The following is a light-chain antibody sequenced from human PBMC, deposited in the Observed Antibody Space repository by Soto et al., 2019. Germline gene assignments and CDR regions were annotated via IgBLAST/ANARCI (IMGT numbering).Light chain of an antibody. J-gene: IGKJ3*01. Sequence: EIVLTHSPATLSLSPVGGATLSCMASQRITRNFLAWYQQRPGQAPRLLIYGPSTRATGVPDRFTGRGSETDFTLTITRLEPEDFAVYYCGYYGTSPRFIFGPGNTGDIK. CDR1: QRITRNF. CDR3: GYYGTSPRFI. V-gene: IGKV3-20*01. CDR2: GPS.